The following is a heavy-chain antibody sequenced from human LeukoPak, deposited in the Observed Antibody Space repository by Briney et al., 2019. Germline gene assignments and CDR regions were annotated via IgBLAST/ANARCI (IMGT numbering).Heavy chain of an antibody. CDR1: GFTFSSYS. CDR2: ISSSSYI. D-gene: IGHD3-10*01. J-gene: IGHJ4*02. V-gene: IGHV3-21*01. Sequence: GGSLRLSCAASGFTFSSYSMNWVRQAPGKGLEWVSSISSSSYIYYADSVKGRFTISRDNAKNSLYLQMNSLRAEDTAVYYCARGLSGSGSYYLGYWGQGTLVTVSS. CDR3: ARGLSGSGSYYLGY.